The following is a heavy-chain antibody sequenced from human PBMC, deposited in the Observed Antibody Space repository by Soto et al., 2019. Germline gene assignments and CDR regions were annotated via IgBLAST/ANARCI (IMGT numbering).Heavy chain of an antibody. J-gene: IGHJ4*02. V-gene: IGHV3-53*01. D-gene: IGHD5-18*01. CDR2: IYSGGST. Sequence: EVQLVESGGGLIQPGGSLRLSCAASGFTVSSNYMSWVRQAPGKGLEQVSVIYSGGSTYYPDSVKGRFTISSDNSKTTVYLQMNSLRGEDSAVYYCARSGYSYGPVDHWGAGTPVTVSA. CDR3: ARSGYSYGPVDH. CDR1: GFTVSSNY.